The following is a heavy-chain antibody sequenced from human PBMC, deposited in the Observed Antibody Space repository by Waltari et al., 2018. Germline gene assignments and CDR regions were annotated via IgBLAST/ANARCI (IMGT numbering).Heavy chain of an antibody. V-gene: IGHV2-5*01. D-gene: IGHD2-15*01. Sequence: QITLQESGPTLVKPTQTLTLTCPFPGFSLRPSSVGVRWIRQSRVKALEWLALIYWNDDKRYSPSLKSRLTITKDTSKNQVVLTMTNMDPVDTATYYCAHRQGYCSGGSCYLYFQHWGQGTLVTVSS. CDR2: IYWNDDK. CDR1: GFSLRPSSVG. J-gene: IGHJ1*01. CDR3: AHRQGYCSGGSCYLYFQH.